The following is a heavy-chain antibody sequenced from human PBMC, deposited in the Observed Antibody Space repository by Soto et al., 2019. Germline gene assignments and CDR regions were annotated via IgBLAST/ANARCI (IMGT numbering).Heavy chain of an antibody. D-gene: IGHD6-6*01. Sequence: SLTCAISGDSVSSNSSAWNWVRRSPSRGLELLGRTYYRSKWYNDYAVSVKSRITINPDTSKNQFSLQLNSVTPEDTAVYYCARGFCVVSSPSNCVDPSGQATLVTVS. CDR1: GDSVSSNSSA. CDR2: TYYRSKWYN. J-gene: IGHJ5*02. CDR3: ARGFCVVSSPSNCVDP. V-gene: IGHV6-1*01.